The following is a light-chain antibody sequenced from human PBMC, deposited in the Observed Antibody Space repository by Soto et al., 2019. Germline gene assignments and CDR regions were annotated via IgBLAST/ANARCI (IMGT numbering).Light chain of an antibody. V-gene: IGKV1-6*02. CDR1: QGIVTE. CDR2: GAS. CDR3: LQDFSYPRT. J-gene: IGKJ1*01. Sequence: AIQMTQSPSSLSASVGDRVTITCRASQGIVTELGWYQLKPGKAPKLLVYGASTLQSGVLPRFSGSGSGTDFTLTISSLQPDHFATYYCLQDFSYPRTFGQGTKVEIK.